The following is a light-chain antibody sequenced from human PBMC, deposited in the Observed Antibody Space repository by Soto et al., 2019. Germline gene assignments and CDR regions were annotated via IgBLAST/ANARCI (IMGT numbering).Light chain of an antibody. CDR3: QQSYIAPHT. CDR2: AAS. J-gene: IGKJ2*01. Sequence: DIQMTQSPSPLSASVGDRVTITCRASQSISSYLNWYQQKPGKAPKLLIYAASSLQSGVPSRFSGSGSETDFTLTISSLQFEDFATYYCQQSYIAPHTFGRGTKLEIK. V-gene: IGKV1-39*01. CDR1: QSISSY.